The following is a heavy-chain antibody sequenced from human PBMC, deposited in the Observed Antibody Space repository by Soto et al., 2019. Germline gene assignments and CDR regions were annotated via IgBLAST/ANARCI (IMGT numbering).Heavy chain of an antibody. Sequence: PSETLSLTCTVSGGSISRGGYYWILIRQHPGKGLEWIGYIYYSGSTYYNPSLKSRVTISVDTSKNQFSLKLSSVTAADTAVYYCARGGIRGGNSIFGVVMVPTYYYYGMDVWGQGTTVTVSS. CDR2: IYYSGST. J-gene: IGHJ6*02. CDR1: GGSISRGGYY. D-gene: IGHD3-3*01. CDR3: ARGGIRGGNSIFGVVMVPTYYYYGMDV. V-gene: IGHV4-31*03.